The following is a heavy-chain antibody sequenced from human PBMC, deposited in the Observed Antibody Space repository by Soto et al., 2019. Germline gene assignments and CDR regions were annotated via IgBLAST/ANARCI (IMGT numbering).Heavy chain of an antibody. V-gene: IGHV3-74*01. CDR3: ARESGSYRTDAFDI. Sequence: GGSLRLSCAASGFTFSSYWMHWVRQAPGKGLVWVSRINSDGSSTSYADSVKGRSTISRDNAKNTLYLQMNSLRAEDTAVYYCARESGSYRTDAFDIWGQGTMVTVSS. D-gene: IGHD1-26*01. J-gene: IGHJ3*02. CDR1: GFTFSSYW. CDR2: INSDGSST.